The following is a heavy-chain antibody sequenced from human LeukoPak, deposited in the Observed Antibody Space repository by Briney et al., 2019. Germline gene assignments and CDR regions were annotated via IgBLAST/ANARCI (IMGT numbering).Heavy chain of an antibody. CDR3: ARAIGYCTNGVCYLGY. CDR1: GYSFTGYY. V-gene: IGHV1-2*02. J-gene: IGHJ4*02. Sequence: ASVKVSCKASGYSFTGYYMHWVRQAPGQGLEWMGWINPSSGGTNYAQKFQGGVTMTRDTSISTAYMELSRLRSDDTAVYYCARAIGYCTNGVCYLGYWGQGTLVTVSS. D-gene: IGHD2-8*01. CDR2: INPSSGGT.